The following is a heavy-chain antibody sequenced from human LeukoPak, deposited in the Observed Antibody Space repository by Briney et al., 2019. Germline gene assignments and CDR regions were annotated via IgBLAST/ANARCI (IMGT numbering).Heavy chain of an antibody. CDR3: AKAYTRSWYAAFDI. CDR2: ITDSGGAT. V-gene: IGHV3-23*01. Sequence: GGSLRLSCAASGFAFTDYAISWVRQAPGKGLEWVSAITDSGGATYYADSVKGRFTISRDNSKNTLYPQMNSLRGDDTAIYYCAKAYTRSWYAAFDIWGQGTMVTISS. J-gene: IGHJ3*02. CDR1: GFAFTDYA. D-gene: IGHD6-13*01.